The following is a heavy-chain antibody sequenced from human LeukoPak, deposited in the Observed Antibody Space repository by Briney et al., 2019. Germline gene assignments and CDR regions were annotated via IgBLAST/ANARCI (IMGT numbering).Heavy chain of an antibody. CDR2: IYPGDSDT. J-gene: IGHJ3*02. Sequence: GESLKISCKGSGYSFTSYWIGWVRQMPGKGLEWMGIIYPGDSDTRYSPSFQGQVTISADKSISTAYLQWSSLKASDTAMYYGASLFAGSSNISDAFDIWGQGTMVTVSS. CDR3: ASLFAGSSNISDAFDI. V-gene: IGHV5-51*01. D-gene: IGHD2-2*01. CDR1: GYSFTSYW.